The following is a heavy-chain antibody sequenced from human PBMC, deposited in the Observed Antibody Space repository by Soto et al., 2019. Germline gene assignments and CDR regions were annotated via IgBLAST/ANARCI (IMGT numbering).Heavy chain of an antibody. CDR3: ARCVNDDT. J-gene: IGHJ5*02. Sequence: EVKLVESGGGLMQPGGSLRLSCAASGFSVGGNPMTWFRQAPGKGLEWVAVIHTGGSTFYADPVKGRFTISRDNSKNTVYLQMNSLTVGDTAMYFCARCVNDDTWGQGTLVTVSS. CDR1: GFSVGGNP. CDR2: IHTGGST. D-gene: IGHD1-1*01. V-gene: IGHV3-53*01.